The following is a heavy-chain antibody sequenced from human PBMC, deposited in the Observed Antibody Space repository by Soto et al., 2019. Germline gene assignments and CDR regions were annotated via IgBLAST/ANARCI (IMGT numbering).Heavy chain of an antibody. CDR1: GFTFSNYE. V-gene: IGHV3-64*01. J-gene: IGHJ6*03. D-gene: IGHD3-22*01. CDR3: ARTHSSGYYLLNTNGHYYMDV. CDR2: ISNNGAHT. Sequence: GGSLRLSCAASGFTFSNYEMHWVRQAPGKGLEYVSGISNNGAHTDYAKSVKGRFTISRDNSENTLYLQMGSLKASDTAMYYCARTHSSGYYLLNTNGHYYMDVWGKGTTVTVSS.